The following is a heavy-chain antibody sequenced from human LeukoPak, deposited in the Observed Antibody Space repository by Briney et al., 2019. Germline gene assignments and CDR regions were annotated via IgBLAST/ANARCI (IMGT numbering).Heavy chain of an antibody. Sequence: PGGSLRLSCATSGFTFSSYWMTCVRQAPGKGLEWVASIVEDGSETYYLDSVKGRFTFSRDNAKNSLYLQMNSLRGEDTAVYYCARDPTRRFDLWGQGTLVTVSS. J-gene: IGHJ4*02. CDR1: GFTFSSYW. V-gene: IGHV3-7*01. CDR2: IVEDGSET. CDR3: ARDPTRRFDL.